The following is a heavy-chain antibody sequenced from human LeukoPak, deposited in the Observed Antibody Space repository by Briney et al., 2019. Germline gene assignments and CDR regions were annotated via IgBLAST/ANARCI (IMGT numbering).Heavy chain of an antibody. D-gene: IGHD3-9*01. CDR2: IYYSGGT. CDR1: GGSITSSSYY. Sequence: NPSETLSLTCTVSGGSITSSSYYWGWIRQPPGKGLEWIGSIYYSGGTYYNPSLKSRVTISVDTSKNQFSLKLSSVTAADTAFYYCARSAPTLTYDILTGYLGYWGQGTLVTVSS. J-gene: IGHJ4*02. V-gene: IGHV4-39*07. CDR3: ARSAPTLTYDILTGYLGY.